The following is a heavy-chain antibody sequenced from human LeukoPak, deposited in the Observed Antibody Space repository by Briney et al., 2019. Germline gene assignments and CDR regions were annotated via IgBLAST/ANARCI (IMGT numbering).Heavy chain of an antibody. CDR2: ISRGSVTI. Sequence: QAGGSLRLSCAASGFIFSSYSMNWVRQAPGKGLEWGSFISRGSVTIYYTDPVKGRFTISRDNAKSSLYLQMNSLRAEDTAVYYCARDPYSGSYGADYYYYMDVWGKGTTVTISS. J-gene: IGHJ6*03. D-gene: IGHD1-26*01. CDR1: GFIFSSYS. CDR3: ARDPYSGSYGADYYYYMDV. V-gene: IGHV3-48*04.